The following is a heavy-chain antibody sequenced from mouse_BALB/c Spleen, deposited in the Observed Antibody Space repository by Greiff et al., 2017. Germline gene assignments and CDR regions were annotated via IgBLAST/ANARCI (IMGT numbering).Heavy chain of an antibody. CDR3: AREGAYYRYFYAMDY. V-gene: IGHV7-3*02. Sequence: EVMLVESGGGLVQPGGSLRLSCATSGFTFTDYYMSWVRQPPGKALEWLGFIRNKANGYTTEYSASVKGRFTISRDNSQSILYLQMNTLRAEDSATYYCAREGAYYRYFYAMDYWGQGTSVTVSS. J-gene: IGHJ4*01. D-gene: IGHD2-12*01. CDR2: IRNKANGYTT. CDR1: GFTFTDYY.